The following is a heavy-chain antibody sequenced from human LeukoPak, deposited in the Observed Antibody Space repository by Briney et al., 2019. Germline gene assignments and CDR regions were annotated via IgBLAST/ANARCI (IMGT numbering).Heavy chain of an antibody. V-gene: IGHV3-20*01. Sequence: GGSLRLSCADSGFTFDDYGMSWVRQAPGKGLEWVSGISWNGGSTAYADSVKCRFTISRDNAKNSMYLQMNSLRAEDTALYHCARVLSGYYTDAFDLWGQGTVVTVSS. CDR3: ARVLSGYYTDAFDL. CDR2: ISWNGGST. D-gene: IGHD3-3*01. J-gene: IGHJ3*01. CDR1: GFTFDDYG.